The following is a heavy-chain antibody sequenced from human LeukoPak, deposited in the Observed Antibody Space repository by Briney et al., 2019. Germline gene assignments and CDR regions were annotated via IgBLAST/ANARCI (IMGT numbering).Heavy chain of an antibody. D-gene: IGHD4-17*01. J-gene: IGHJ6*02. V-gene: IGHV3-30*18. CDR2: ISYDGSNK. Sequence: PGGSLRLSCAASGFTFSSYGMHWVRQAPGKGLEWVAVISYDGSNKYYADSVKGRFTISRDNSKNTLYLQMNSLRAEDTAVYYCAKGPAVTTNYYYGMDVWGQGTTVTVSS. CDR3: AKGPAVTTNYYYGMDV. CDR1: GFTFSSYG.